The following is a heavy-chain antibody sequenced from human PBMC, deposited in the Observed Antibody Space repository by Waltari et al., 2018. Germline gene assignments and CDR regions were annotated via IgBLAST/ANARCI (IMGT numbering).Heavy chain of an antibody. CDR3: ATEFYGAYNF. D-gene: IGHD4-17*01. J-gene: IGHJ4*02. CDR2: IKSNTVGGTT. Sequence: EVQLVESGGGLVQPGGSLRLPCTGSGFPFRDAWMSWVRQAPGKWLEWVGRIKSNTVGGTTDFAAPVNGRFTMSRDDSKATLFLQMSSLKTEDTAVYFCATEFYGAYNFWGQGTFVTVSS. CDR1: GFPFRDAW. V-gene: IGHV3-15*01.